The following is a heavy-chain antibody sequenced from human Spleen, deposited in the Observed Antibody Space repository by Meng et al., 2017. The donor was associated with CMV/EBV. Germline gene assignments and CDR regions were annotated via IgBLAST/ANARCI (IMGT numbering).Heavy chain of an antibody. J-gene: IGHJ6*02. D-gene: IGHD3-3*01. V-gene: IGHV4-4*02. CDR2: IFHSGST. CDR1: GGSISSSNW. CDR3: ARARFLENSYYYGMDV. Sequence: SETLSLTCAVSGGSISSSNWWSWVRQPPGKGLEWIGEIFHSGSTNYKMSLKSRITISVDKSKNQFSLKLNSVTAADTAVYYCARARFLENSYYYGMDVWGQGTTVTVSS.